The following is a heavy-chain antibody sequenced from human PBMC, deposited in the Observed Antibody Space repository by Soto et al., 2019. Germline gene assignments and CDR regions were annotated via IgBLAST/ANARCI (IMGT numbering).Heavy chain of an antibody. CDR2: ISYSGST. CDR1: GGSISSGNYY. Sequence: QVQLQESGPGLVEPSQTLSLTCTVSGGSISSGNYYWSWIRQPPGKGLEWIGFISYSGSTYYSTSLKSRVTISVDTSKSQFSLNLSSAADTAVYYCATMGTPATGLYFFDYWGQGSLVTVSS. CDR3: ATMGTPATGLYFFDY. V-gene: IGHV4-30-4*01. D-gene: IGHD2-15*01. J-gene: IGHJ4*02.